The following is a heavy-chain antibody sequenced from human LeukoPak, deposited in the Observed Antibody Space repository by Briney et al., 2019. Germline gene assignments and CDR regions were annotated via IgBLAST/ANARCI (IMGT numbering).Heavy chain of an antibody. Sequence: PSETLSLTCTVSGGSISNYYWSWIRQPPGKGLEWIGYIYYSGSTNYNPSLKSRVTMSVDTSKNQFSLKLSSVTAADTAVYYCARVAARPRDAFDIWGQGTMVTVSS. V-gene: IGHV4-59*12. CDR2: IYYSGST. CDR1: GGSISNYY. J-gene: IGHJ3*02. D-gene: IGHD6-6*01. CDR3: ARVAARPRDAFDI.